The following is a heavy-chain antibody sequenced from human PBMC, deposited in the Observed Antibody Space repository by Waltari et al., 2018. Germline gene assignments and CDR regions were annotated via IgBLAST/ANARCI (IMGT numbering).Heavy chain of an antibody. V-gene: IGHV3-30-3*01. CDR2: ISYDGSNK. J-gene: IGHJ4*02. D-gene: IGHD4-17*01. CDR3: ATLPPLPDYGDSRFDY. CDR1: GFTFSSYA. Sequence: QVQLVESGGGVVQPGRSLRLSCAASGFTFSSYAMHWVPQAPGKGLEWVAVISYDGSNKYYADSVKGRFTISRDNSKNTLYLQMNSLRAEDTAVYYCATLPPLPDYGDSRFDYWGQGTLVTVSS.